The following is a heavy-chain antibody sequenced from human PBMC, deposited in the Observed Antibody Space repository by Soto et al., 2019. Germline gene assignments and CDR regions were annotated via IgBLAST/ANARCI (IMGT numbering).Heavy chain of an antibody. D-gene: IGHD6-13*01. V-gene: IGHV1-69*13. CDR1: GYTFTSYG. J-gene: IGHJ6*02. CDR2: IIPIFGTA. Sequence: GASVKVSCKASGYTFTSYGISWVRQAPGQGLEWMGGIIPIFGTANYAQKFQGRVTITADESTSTAYMELSSLRSEDTAVYYCAREGYSSSWYGYYYYGMDVWGQGTTVTVSS. CDR3: AREGYSSSWYGYYYYGMDV.